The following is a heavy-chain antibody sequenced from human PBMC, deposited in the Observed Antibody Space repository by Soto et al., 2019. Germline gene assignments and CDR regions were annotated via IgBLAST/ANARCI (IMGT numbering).Heavy chain of an antibody. CDR3: VQSRCGSDCLQSYSPHSYYGLDV. Sequence: QITLKESGPTLVKPTQTLTLTCTFSGFSLSTIGVGVGWIRQPPGKALEWLALIYWDDDKRYSPSLKSRLTVTKDTSKNQVVLTMTNMDPVDTATYYCVQSRCGSDCLQSYSPHSYYGLDVWGQGTTVTVSS. CDR1: GFSLSTIGVG. D-gene: IGHD2-21*02. CDR2: IYWDDDK. J-gene: IGHJ6*02. V-gene: IGHV2-5*02.